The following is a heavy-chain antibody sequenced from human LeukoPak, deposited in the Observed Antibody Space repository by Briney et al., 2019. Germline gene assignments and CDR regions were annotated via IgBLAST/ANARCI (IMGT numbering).Heavy chain of an antibody. CDR1: GGSFSGYY. J-gene: IGHJ3*02. V-gene: IGHV4-34*01. CDR3: VGTLTMDAFDI. D-gene: IGHD4/OR15-4a*01. Sequence: SETLSLTCAVYGGSFSGYYWSWIRQPPGKGLEWIGEINHSGSTNYSPSLKSRVTISVDTSKNQFSLKLSSVTAADTAVYYCVGTLTMDAFDIWGQGTMVTVSS. CDR2: INHSGST.